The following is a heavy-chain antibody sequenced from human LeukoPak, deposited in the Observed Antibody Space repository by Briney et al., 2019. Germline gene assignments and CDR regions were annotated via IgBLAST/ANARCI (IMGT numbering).Heavy chain of an antibody. CDR1: GFTFNNYA. V-gene: IGHV3-64*01. J-gene: IGHJ3*02. D-gene: IGHD3-10*01. CDR3: ARVQRDSGITTYATDAFDI. Sequence: PGGSLRLSCAASGFTFNNYAMSWVRQAPGKGLEYVSAITNSGGTTYYGHSVKGRFTISRDNSKNTLYLQMGSLRPDDMAVYYCARVQRDSGITTYATDAFDIWGQGTMVAVSS. CDR2: ITNSGGTT.